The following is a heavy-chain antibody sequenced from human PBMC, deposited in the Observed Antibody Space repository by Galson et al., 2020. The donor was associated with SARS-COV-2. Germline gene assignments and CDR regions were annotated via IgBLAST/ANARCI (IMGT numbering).Heavy chain of an antibody. V-gene: IGHV1-69*01. Sequence: KISCKASGGTFSSYAISWVRQAPGQGLEWMGGIIPIFGTANYAQKFQGRVTITADESTSTAYMELSSLRSEDTAVYYCAREYDILTGYWDEIGRSQYNWFDPWGQGTLVTVSS. CDR2: IIPIFGTA. D-gene: IGHD3-9*01. CDR1: GGTFSSYA. J-gene: IGHJ5*02. CDR3: AREYDILTGYWDEIGRSQYNWFDP.